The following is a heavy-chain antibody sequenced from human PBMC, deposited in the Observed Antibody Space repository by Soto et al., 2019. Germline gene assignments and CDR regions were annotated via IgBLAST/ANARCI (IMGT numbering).Heavy chain of an antibody. CDR1: GFTFSSYA. Sequence: GGSLRLSCAASGFTFSSYAMSWVRQAPGKGLEWVSAISGSGGSTYYADYVKGRFTISRDNSKNTLYMQMNSLRAEDTAVYYCANEDIVVVPAADDAFDIWGQGTMVTVSS. V-gene: IGHV3-23*01. J-gene: IGHJ3*02. D-gene: IGHD2-2*01. CDR2: ISGSGGST. CDR3: ANEDIVVVPAADDAFDI.